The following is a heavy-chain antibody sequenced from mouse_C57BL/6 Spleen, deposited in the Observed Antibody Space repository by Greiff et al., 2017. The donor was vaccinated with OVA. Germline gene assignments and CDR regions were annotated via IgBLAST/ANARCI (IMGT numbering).Heavy chain of an antibody. CDR3: AREGQLSGYCGY. J-gene: IGHJ2*01. D-gene: IGHD3-2*02. Sequence: VKLVESGAELMKPGASVKLSCKASGYTFTGYWIKWVKQRPGHGLEWIGEIFPGSGGTNYNEKFKGKATFTADKSSHTSYMQRSRLTTEDSAIYYCAREGQLSGYCGYWGQGTTLTVST. CDR2: IFPGSGGT. V-gene: IGHV1-9*01. CDR1: GYTFTGYW.